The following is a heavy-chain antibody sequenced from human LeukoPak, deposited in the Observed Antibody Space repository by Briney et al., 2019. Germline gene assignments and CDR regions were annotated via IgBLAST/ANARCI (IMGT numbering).Heavy chain of an antibody. CDR3: ARGQLWSA. CDR2: IYYSGST. D-gene: IGHD5-18*01. CDR1: GGSISSYY. J-gene: IGHJ4*02. V-gene: IGHV4-59*01. Sequence: PSETLSLTCTVSGGSISSYYWSWIRQPPGKGLEWIGYIYYSGSTNYNPSLKSRVTISVDTSKNQFSLKLSSVTAADKAVYYCARGQLWSAWGQGTAVTVSS.